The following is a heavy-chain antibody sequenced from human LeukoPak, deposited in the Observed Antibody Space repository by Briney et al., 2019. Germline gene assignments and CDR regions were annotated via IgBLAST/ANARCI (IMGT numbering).Heavy chain of an antibody. J-gene: IGHJ3*02. CDR3: ASLKNSYDSSGYLVTDAFDI. CDR2: ISAYNGNT. Sequence: GASVKVSCKASGYTFTSYDISWVRQAPGQGLEWMGWISAYNGNTNYEQKLQGRVTMTTDTSTSTAYMELRSLRSDDTAVYYCASLKNSYDSSGYLVTDAFDIWGQGTMVTVSS. V-gene: IGHV1-18*01. D-gene: IGHD3-22*01. CDR1: GYTFTSYD.